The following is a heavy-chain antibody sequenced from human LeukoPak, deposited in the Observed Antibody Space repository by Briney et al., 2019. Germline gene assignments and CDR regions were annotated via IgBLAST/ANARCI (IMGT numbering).Heavy chain of an antibody. V-gene: IGHV3-74*03. CDR1: GFAFVKSW. CDR3: VKDQNYQLRL. Sequence: GGSLRLSCASSGFAFVKSWMHWVRQAPGKGLVWVSNIHNDGSRTTYADSVKGRFTISRDNAKNTVFLRMNNLRADDTGTYYCVKDQNYQLRLWGQGTLVTVSS. CDR2: IHNDGSRT. D-gene: IGHD5-24*01. J-gene: IGHJ4*02.